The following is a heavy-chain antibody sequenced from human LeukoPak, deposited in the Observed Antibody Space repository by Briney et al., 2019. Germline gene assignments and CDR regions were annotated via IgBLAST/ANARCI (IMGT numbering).Heavy chain of an antibody. Sequence: GESLRLSCAASGFTFSNYGMHWVRQAPGKGLEWVAFIRYDGSNKSYADSVKGRFTISRDNSKNTLYLQMNSLRAEDTAVYYCARARKSGGITMIRGVKDRGRFDPWGQGTLVTVSS. D-gene: IGHD3-10*01. CDR2: IRYDGSNK. J-gene: IGHJ5*02. V-gene: IGHV3-30*02. CDR3: ARARKSGGITMIRGVKDRGRFDP. CDR1: GFTFSNYG.